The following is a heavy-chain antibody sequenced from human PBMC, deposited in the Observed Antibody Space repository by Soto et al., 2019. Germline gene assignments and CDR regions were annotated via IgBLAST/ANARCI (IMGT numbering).Heavy chain of an antibody. J-gene: IGHJ4*02. CDR3: ARSNGDYRDY. CDR2: IYYSGST. V-gene: IGHV4-59*01. Sequence: LSLTCTVCGDSISSYYWSWIRQPPGKGLEWIGYIYYSGSTSYNPSLKSRVTISVDTSKNQFSLKLSSVTAADTAVYYCARSNGDYRDYWGQATLVTVSS. D-gene: IGHD4-17*01. CDR1: GDSISSYY.